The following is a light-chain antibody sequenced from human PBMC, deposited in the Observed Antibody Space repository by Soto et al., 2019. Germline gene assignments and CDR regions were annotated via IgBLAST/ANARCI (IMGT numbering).Light chain of an antibody. Sequence: QSVLTQPASVSGSPGQSITISCTGTSSDVGGYNYVSWYQQHLGKAPKLMIYEVSNRPSGVSNRFSGSKSGNTASLTISGLQAEDEADDYCASYTRSSTRVFGGGTKLTVL. CDR2: EVS. J-gene: IGLJ3*02. CDR3: ASYTRSSTRV. CDR1: SSDVGGYNY. V-gene: IGLV2-14*01.